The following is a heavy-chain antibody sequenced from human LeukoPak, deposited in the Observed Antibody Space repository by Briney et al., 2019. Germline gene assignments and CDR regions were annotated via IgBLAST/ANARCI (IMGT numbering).Heavy chain of an antibody. J-gene: IGHJ3*02. Sequence: GGSLRLSCAASGFTFSSYEMNWVRQAPGKGLEWVSYIGSGGSSIYYADSVKGRFTISRDNAKNSVHLQMNSLRAEDTAMYYCAREKYYDSSGYYYIDAFDIWGQGTMVTVSS. D-gene: IGHD3-22*01. CDR3: AREKYYDSSGYYYIDAFDI. V-gene: IGHV3-48*03. CDR2: IGSGGSSI. CDR1: GFTFSSYE.